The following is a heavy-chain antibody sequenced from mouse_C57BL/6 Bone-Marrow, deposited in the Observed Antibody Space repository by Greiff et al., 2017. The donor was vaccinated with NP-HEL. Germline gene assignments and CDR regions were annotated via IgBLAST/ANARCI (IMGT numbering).Heavy chain of an antibody. CDR2: ISPSDSET. J-gene: IGHJ2*01. V-gene: IGHV1-61*01. Sequence: QVQLQQPGAALVRPGSSVKLSCKASGYTFTSYWMAWVKQRPGQGLDWIGNISPSDSETHYNQKFKDKAKLTVDKSSSTAYMQLTSLTSEDSAVYYCSRSRVWTMVTTGGYYFDYWGQGTTLTVSS. CDR1: GYTFTSYW. CDR3: SRSRVWTMVTTGGYYFDY. D-gene: IGHD2-1*01.